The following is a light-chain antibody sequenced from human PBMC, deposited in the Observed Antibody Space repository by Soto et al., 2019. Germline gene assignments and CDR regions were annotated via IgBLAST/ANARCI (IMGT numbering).Light chain of an antibody. CDR2: RAY. CDR1: QSISTW. V-gene: IGKV1-5*03. Sequence: DIQMTQSPSTLSASVGDRVTITCRASQSISTWLAWYQQKPGKAPKLLIHRAYSLESGVPSRFSGSGSGTEFTLTISSLQPDDLAKYYCQQYDIYWAFGQGTKVEIK. J-gene: IGKJ1*01. CDR3: QQYDIYWA.